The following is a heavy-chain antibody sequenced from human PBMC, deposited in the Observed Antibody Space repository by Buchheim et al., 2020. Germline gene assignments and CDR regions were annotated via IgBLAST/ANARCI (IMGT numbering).Heavy chain of an antibody. CDR1: GYTFTSYY. J-gene: IGHJ4*02. CDR3: ARDLHYYDSSGYYFRYLFDY. D-gene: IGHD3-22*01. Sequence: QVQLVQSGAEVKKPGASVKVSCKASGYTFTSYYMHWVRQAPGQGLEWMGIINPSGGSTSYAQKFQGRVNMTRDTSTRTVYMELSSLISEDTAVYYCARDLHYYDSSGYYFRYLFDYWGQGTL. V-gene: IGHV1-46*01. CDR2: INPSGGST.